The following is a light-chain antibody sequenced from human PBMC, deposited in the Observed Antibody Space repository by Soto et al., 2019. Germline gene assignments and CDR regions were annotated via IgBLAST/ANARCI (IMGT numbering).Light chain of an antibody. J-gene: IGKJ4*01. CDR3: QQADSFPLT. Sequence: DIPMTQSPSSLSASVGDRVTITCRASQSIRNYLNWYQQKTGEAPKLLIYAASSLQSGVPSRFSGRGSGTDFTLTISSLQPEDFATYFCQQADSFPLTFGGGTKVEMK. CDR1: QSIRNY. V-gene: IGKV1-39*01. CDR2: AAS.